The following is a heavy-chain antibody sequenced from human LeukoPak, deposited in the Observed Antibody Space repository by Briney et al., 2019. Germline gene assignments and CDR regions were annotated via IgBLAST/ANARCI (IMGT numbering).Heavy chain of an antibody. V-gene: IGHV4-4*02. CDR3: AREVSGSYYV. CDR1: GGSISSSNW. Sequence: NPSETLSLTCAVSGGSISSSNWWSWVRQPPGKGVEWIGEIYHSGSTYYNPSLKSRVTISVDTSKNQFSLKLSSVTAADTAVYYCAREVSGSYYVWGQGTLVTVSS. CDR2: IYHSGST. D-gene: IGHD1-26*01. J-gene: IGHJ4*02.